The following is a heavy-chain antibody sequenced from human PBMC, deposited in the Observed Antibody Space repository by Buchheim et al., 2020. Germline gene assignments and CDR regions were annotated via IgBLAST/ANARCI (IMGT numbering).Heavy chain of an antibody. CDR2: INWNSDSK. D-gene: IGHD3-10*01. V-gene: IGHV3-9*01. Sequence: EVQLVESGGTLVHPGRSLTLSCAASGFTFDDYAMHWVRLIPGKGLEWVAGINWNSDSKDYADSVKGRFTISRYNAKNSLFLQMDSLRAEDTALYYCAKASSTYHSGSGSPDYWGQGT. CDR1: GFTFDDYA. J-gene: IGHJ4*02. CDR3: AKASSTYHSGSGSPDY.